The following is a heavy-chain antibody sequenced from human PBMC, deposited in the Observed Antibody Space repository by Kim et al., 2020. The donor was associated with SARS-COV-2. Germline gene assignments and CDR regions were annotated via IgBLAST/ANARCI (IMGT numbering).Heavy chain of an antibody. D-gene: IGHD2-2*01. V-gene: IGHV4-61*02. CDR3: ARDQPGIHYCSSTSCYGADDAFDI. J-gene: IGHJ3*02. CDR2: IYTSGST. Sequence: SETLSLTCTVSGGSISSGSYYWSWIRQPAGKGLEWIGRIYTSGSTNYNPSLKSRVTISVDTSKNQFSLKLSSVTAADTAVYYCARDQPGIHYCSSTSCYGADDAFDIWGQGTMVTVSS. CDR1: GGSISSGSYY.